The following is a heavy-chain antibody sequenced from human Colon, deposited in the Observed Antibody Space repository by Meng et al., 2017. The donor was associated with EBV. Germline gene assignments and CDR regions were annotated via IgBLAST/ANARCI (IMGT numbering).Heavy chain of an antibody. Sequence: QLQHSRPVLAEPPTAPLLDFPVPGGAISSGNYYWSWLRQPPGKGLEWIGYIHHSGSAYYNPSLKSRVSISVDTSKNQFSLNLNSMTAADTAVYYCASFDHIPRRNYFDYWGQGTLVTVSS. J-gene: IGHJ4*02. CDR3: ASFDHIPRRNYFDY. D-gene: IGHD2-21*01. CDR2: IHHSGSA. V-gene: IGHV4-30-4*01. CDR1: GGAISSGNYY.